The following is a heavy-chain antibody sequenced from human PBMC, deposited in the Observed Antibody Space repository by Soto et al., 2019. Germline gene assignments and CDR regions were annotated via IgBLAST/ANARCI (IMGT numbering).Heavy chain of an antibody. V-gene: IGHV3-21*01. D-gene: IGHD5-12*01. J-gene: IGHJ3*02. Sequence: EVQLVESGGGLVKPGGSLRLSCAASGFTFSSYSMHWVRQAPGKGLEWVSSISSGSSYIYYADSVKGRFTISRDNAKNSLYLQMNSQRAEVTAVDYCASDCRWLQGDGFDSWGRGTMVTVSS. CDR2: ISSGSSYI. CDR1: GFTFSSYS. CDR3: ASDCRWLQGDGFDS.